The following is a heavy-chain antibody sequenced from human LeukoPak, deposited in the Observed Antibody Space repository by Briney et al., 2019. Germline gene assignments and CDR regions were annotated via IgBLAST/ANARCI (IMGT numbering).Heavy chain of an antibody. CDR3: ARGRFTIFGVVITLDY. J-gene: IGHJ4*02. CDR1: GYSFTGYY. CDR2: INPNSGGT. V-gene: IGHV1-2*06. Sequence: ASVRVSCKASGYSFTGYYMYWVRQAPGQGLEWMGRINPNSGGTNYAQKFQGRVTMTRDTSISTAYMELSRLSSDDTAVYYCARGRFTIFGVVITLDYWGQGTLVTVSS. D-gene: IGHD3-3*01.